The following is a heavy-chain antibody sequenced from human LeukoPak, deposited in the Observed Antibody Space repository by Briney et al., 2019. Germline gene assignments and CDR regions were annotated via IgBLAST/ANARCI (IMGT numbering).Heavy chain of an antibody. Sequence: SETLSLTCTVSGVSISGSGYYFGWIRQPPGKGLEWIGNIYYSGNTYYNASLESRVTVSVDTSKNEFSLRLNSVTAADTAMYYCAKSGGYGLIDYWGQGTLVTVSS. J-gene: IGHJ4*02. D-gene: IGHD1-26*01. CDR2: IYYSGNT. CDR3: AKSGGYGLIDY. V-gene: IGHV4-39*01. CDR1: GVSISGSGYY.